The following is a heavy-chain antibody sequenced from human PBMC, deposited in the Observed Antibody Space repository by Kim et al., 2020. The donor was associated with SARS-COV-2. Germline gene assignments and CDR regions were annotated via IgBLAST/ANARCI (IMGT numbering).Heavy chain of an antibody. J-gene: IGHJ6*01. D-gene: IGHD6-19*01. V-gene: IGHV4-34*01. Sequence: SETLSLTCAVYGGSFSGYYWSWIRQPPGKGLEWIGEINHSGSTNYNPSLKSRVTISVDTSKNQFSLKLSSVTAADTAVYYCASIVSSGWGRGWGFQEYY. CDR2: INHSGST. CDR1: GGSFSGYY. CDR3: ASIVSSGWGRGWGFQEYY.